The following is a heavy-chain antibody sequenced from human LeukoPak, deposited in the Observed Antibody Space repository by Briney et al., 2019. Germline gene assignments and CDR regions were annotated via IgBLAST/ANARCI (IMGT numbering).Heavy chain of an antibody. D-gene: IGHD3-16*01. Sequence: PSETLSLTCTVSGGSISYSTTYWGWIRQPPGKGLEWIASIFYNGRTWNNPSLKSRVSISVGTSKNQFSLKVSAVTAADTAVYYCARQGTYYDKIYYFDYWGQGTLVTVSS. CDR2: IFYNGRT. J-gene: IGHJ4*02. V-gene: IGHV4-39*01. CDR1: GGSISYSTTY. CDR3: ARQGTYYDKIYYFDY.